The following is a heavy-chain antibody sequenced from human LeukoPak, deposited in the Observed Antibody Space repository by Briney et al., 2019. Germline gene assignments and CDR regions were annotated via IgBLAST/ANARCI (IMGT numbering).Heavy chain of an antibody. V-gene: IGHV3-33*01. D-gene: IGHD5-18*01. J-gene: IGHJ4*02. CDR3: ARAQTWIQLWLDY. Sequence: GGSLRLSCAASGFSFSRYGMHWVRQAPGEGLEWVGVIWYDGTKQYYADSVKGRFTISRDNSKNTLDLHMNRLGVEDTAVYYCARAQTWIQLWLDYWGQGTLVTVSS. CDR2: IWYDGTKQ. CDR1: GFSFSRYG.